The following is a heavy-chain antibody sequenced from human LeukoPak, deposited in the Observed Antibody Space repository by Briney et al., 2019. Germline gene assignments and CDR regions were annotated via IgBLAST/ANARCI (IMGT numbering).Heavy chain of an antibody. CDR1: GGSISSSSYY. Sequence: PSETLSLTCTVSGGSISSSSYYWGWIRQPPGKGLEWIGSIYYSGSTYYNPSLESRVTISVDTSKNQFSLKLSSVTAADTAVYYCARSRTTMVRGVMSFDYWGQGTLVTVSS. CDR3: ARSRTTMVRGVMSFDY. D-gene: IGHD3-10*01. CDR2: IYYSGST. V-gene: IGHV4-39*01. J-gene: IGHJ4*02.